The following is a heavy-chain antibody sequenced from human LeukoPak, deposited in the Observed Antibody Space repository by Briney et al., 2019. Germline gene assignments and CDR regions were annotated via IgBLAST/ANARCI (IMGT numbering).Heavy chain of an antibody. CDR3: ASQPYCTGDSCYLSESPFDT. CDR1: GYIFTGFY. Sequence: ASVKVSCKSSGYIFTGFYIHWVRQAPGQGLGWMGWINPDSGGTNSAQTFQDRVTMTRDPSINTAYMELSSLRSDDTAVYYCASQPYCTGDSCYLSESPFDTWGQGTMVTVSS. D-gene: IGHD2-15*01. J-gene: IGHJ3*02. V-gene: IGHV1-2*02. CDR2: INPDSGGT.